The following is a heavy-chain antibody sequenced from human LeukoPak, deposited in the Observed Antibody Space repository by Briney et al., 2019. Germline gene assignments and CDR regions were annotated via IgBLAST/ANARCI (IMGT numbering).Heavy chain of an antibody. Sequence: TFSSSSSSYIYYADSLKGRFTISRDNAKNSLYLQMNSLRAEDTAVYYCARDHNWAFDYWGQGTLVTVSS. CDR3: ARDHNWAFDY. D-gene: IGHD1-20*01. V-gene: IGHV3-21*01. J-gene: IGHJ4*02. CDR2: SSSSSSYI.